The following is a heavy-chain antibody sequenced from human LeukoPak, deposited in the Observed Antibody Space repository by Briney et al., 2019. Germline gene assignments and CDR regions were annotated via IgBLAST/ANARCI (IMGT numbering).Heavy chain of an antibody. Sequence: GGSLRLSCAASGFTFSDSWMSWVRQAPGKGLEWVANMNQDGSAKGYVDSVKGRFTISRDNARNSPYLQMSSLRPEDTAVYYCATYTHWVAGDVWGQGTTVTVSS. J-gene: IGHJ6*02. V-gene: IGHV3-7*01. CDR1: GFTFSDSW. CDR3: ATYTHWVAGDV. CDR2: MNQDGSAK. D-gene: IGHD3-16*01.